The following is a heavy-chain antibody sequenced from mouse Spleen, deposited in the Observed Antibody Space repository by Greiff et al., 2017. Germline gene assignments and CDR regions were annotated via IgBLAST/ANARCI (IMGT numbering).Heavy chain of an antibody. V-gene: IGHV2-5-1*01. J-gene: IGHJ4*01. CDR2: IWRGGST. CDR3: AKKRDYDYDEDYAMDY. Sequence: QVQLQQSGPSLVQPSQSLSITCTVSGFSLTSYGVHWVRQSPGKGLEWLGVIWRGGSTDYNAAFMSRLSITKDNSKSQVFFKMNSLQADDTAIYYCAKKRDYDYDEDYAMDYWGQGTSVTVSS. CDR1: GFSLTSYG. D-gene: IGHD2-4*01.